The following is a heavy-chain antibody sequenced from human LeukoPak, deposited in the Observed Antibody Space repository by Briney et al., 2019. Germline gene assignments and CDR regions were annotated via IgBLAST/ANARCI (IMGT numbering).Heavy chain of an antibody. D-gene: IGHD3-22*01. J-gene: IGHJ5*02. CDR3: ARDLGQYYDTSDNWFDP. Sequence: GGSLRLSCAASGFTFSNYWMHWVRQAPGKGLVWVSRINSDGINTSYADSVKGRFTISRDDAKNTLNLQMNSLRAEDTAVYYCARDLGQYYDTSDNWFDPWGQGTVVTVFS. CDR1: GFTFSNYW. V-gene: IGHV3-74*01. CDR2: INSDGINT.